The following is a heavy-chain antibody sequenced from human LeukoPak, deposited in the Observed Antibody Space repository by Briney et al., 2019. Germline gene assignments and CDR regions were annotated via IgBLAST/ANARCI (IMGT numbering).Heavy chain of an antibody. D-gene: IGHD4-17*01. CDR2: INPNSGGT. Sequence: GASVKVSCKASGYTFTGYYMHWVRQAPGQGLEWMGWINPNSGGTNYAQKFQGRVTMTRDTSTSTVYMELSSLRSEDTAVYYCARLEGHGDYAGGYFDLWGRGTLVTVSS. CDR3: ARLEGHGDYAGGYFDL. V-gene: IGHV1-2*02. CDR1: GYTFTGYY. J-gene: IGHJ2*01.